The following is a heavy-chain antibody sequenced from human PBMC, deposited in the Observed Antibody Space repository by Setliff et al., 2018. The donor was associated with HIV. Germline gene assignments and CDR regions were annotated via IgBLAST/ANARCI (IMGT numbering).Heavy chain of an antibody. CDR1: GYTFTGYY. CDR2: INPNSGGT. D-gene: IGHD6-19*01. Sequence: ASVKVSCKASGYTFTGYYMHWVRQAPGQGLEWMGWINPNSGGTNYAQKFQGWVTMTTDTSTSTAYMELRSLRSDDTAVYYCARDSNMVAVAGSWRSGGGHWGQGTLVTVSS. CDR3: ARDSNMVAVAGSWRSGGGH. V-gene: IGHV1-2*04. J-gene: IGHJ4*02.